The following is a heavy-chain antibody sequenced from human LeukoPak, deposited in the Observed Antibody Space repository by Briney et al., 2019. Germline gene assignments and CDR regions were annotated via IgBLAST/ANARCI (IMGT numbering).Heavy chain of an antibody. V-gene: IGHV3-48*01. CDR1: GFTFSSYS. D-gene: IGHD5-18*01. CDR2: ISSSSSTI. CDR3: AREEIQLWLRLGNWFDP. Sequence: GGSLRLSCAGSGFTFSSYSMNWVRQAPGKGLEWVSYISSSSSTIYYADSVKGRFTISRDNAKNSLYLQMNSLRAEDTAVYYCAREEIQLWLRLGNWFDPWGQGTLVTVSS. J-gene: IGHJ5*02.